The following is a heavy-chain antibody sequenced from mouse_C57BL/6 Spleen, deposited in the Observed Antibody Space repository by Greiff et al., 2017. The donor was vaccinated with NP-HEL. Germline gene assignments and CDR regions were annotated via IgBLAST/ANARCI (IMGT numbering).Heavy chain of an antibody. D-gene: IGHD2-5*01. CDR2: IYPGSGST. J-gene: IGHJ4*01. V-gene: IGHV1-55*01. Sequence: QLQQPGAELVKPGASVKMSCKASGYTFTSYWITWVKQRPGQGLEWIGDIYPGSGSTNYNEKFKSKGTLTVDTSSSTAYMQLSSLTSEDSAVYYCARPYYSNFYYAMDYWGQGTSVTVSS. CDR3: ARPYYSNFYYAMDY. CDR1: GYTFTSYW.